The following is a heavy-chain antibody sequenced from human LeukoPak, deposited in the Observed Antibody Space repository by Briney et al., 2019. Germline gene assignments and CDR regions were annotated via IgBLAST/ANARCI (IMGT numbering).Heavy chain of an antibody. CDR2: IYYSGTT. V-gene: IGHV4-31*03. D-gene: IGHD2-15*01. CDR1: GGSISSDGYY. CDR3: ARYRDSGGRLAFDI. Sequence: SETLSLTCTVSGGSISSDGYYWTWIRQHPGKGLEWIGYIYYSGTTYYNPSLESRVTLSEDTSKNQFSLRLSSVTAADTAVYYCARYRDSGGRLAFDIWGQGTMATVSS. J-gene: IGHJ3*02.